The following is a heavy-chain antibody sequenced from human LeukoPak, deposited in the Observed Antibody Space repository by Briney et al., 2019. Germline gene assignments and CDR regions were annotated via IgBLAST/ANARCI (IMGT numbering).Heavy chain of an antibody. CDR3: ARRLQVATEAFDI. V-gene: IGHV4-31*03. Sequence: PSQTLSLTCTVSSGSISSGGYYWSWVRQHPGKGLEWIGYIYYSGSTYYNPSLKSRVTISVDTSKNQFSLKLSSVTAADTAVYYCARRLQVATEAFDIWGQGTMVTVSS. CDR2: IYYSGST. CDR1: SGSISSGGYY. J-gene: IGHJ3*02. D-gene: IGHD1-14*01.